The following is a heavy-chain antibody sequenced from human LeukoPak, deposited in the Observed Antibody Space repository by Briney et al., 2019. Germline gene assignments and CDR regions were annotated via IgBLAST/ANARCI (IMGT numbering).Heavy chain of an antibody. Sequence: ASVKVSCKASGYTFTSYDINWVRQATGQGLEWMGWMNPNSGNTGYAQKFQGRVTMTRNTSISTAYMELSSLRSEDTAVYYCARVIPYQLWFGETRYYYYYMGVWGKGTTVTISS. D-gene: IGHD3-10*01. V-gene: IGHV1-8*01. CDR1: GYTFTSYD. CDR3: ARVIPYQLWFGETRYYYYYMGV. J-gene: IGHJ6*03. CDR2: MNPNSGNT.